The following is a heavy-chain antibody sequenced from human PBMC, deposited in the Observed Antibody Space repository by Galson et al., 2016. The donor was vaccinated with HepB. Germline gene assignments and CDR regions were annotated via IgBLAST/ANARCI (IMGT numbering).Heavy chain of an antibody. CDR1: VDSISNDGNY. CDR3: AGYFDH. V-gene: IGHV4-31*03. CDR2: IYHRGST. Sequence: TLSLTCTVSVDSISNDGNYWSWTRQHPGKGLEFIGYIYHRGSTYYNPSLRSRVTISVDTSENRFSLKLSSVTAADTAVYSCAGYFDHWGQGILVTVSS. J-gene: IGHJ4*02.